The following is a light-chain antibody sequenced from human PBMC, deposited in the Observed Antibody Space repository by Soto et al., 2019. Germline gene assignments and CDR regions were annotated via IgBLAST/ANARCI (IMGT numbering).Light chain of an antibody. J-gene: IGKJ1*01. CDR2: GAS. V-gene: IGKV3-20*01. Sequence: EIVLTQSPGTLSLSPGERATLSCRARQSVSSSFLAWYQQKPGQAPRLLIYGASSRATGIPDRFSGSGSGTDFTLTISGLEPEDFAVYYCQQYDSSPWTFGQGTRVEIK. CDR1: QSVSSSF. CDR3: QQYDSSPWT.